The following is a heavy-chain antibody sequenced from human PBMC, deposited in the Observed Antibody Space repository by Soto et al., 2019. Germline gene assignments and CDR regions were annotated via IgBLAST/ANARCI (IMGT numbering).Heavy chain of an antibody. CDR2: IYYSGST. Sequence: PSETLSLTCTVSGGSISSSSYYWGWIRQPPGKGLEWIGSIYYSGSTYYNPSLKSRVTISVDTSKNQFSLKLSSVTAADTAVYYCASTPYGDYYFDYWGQGTLVTVSS. CDR1: GGSISSSSYY. J-gene: IGHJ4*02. V-gene: IGHV4-39*01. CDR3: ASTPYGDYYFDY. D-gene: IGHD4-17*01.